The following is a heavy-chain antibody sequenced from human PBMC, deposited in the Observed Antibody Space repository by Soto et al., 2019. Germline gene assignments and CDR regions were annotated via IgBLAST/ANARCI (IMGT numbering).Heavy chain of an antibody. V-gene: IGHV3-30*18. CDR3: AKAVDYGVRDKVLYSFGIDV. CDR2: ISFDGKYR. Sequence: AGGSLRLSCAASGFTFRSYGMHWVRQAPGKGLEWVAVISFDGKYRYYTDSVKGRFTTSRDNSKNTLYLQMNSLRPDDTAVYYCAKAVDYGVRDKVLYSFGIDVWGQGTTVTVSS. J-gene: IGHJ6*02. CDR1: GFTFRSYG. D-gene: IGHD3-16*01.